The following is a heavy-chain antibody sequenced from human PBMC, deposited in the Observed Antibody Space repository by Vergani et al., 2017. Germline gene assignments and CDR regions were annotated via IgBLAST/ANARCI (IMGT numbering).Heavy chain of an antibody. D-gene: IGHD3-10*01. V-gene: IGHV4-31*03. CDR3: ARGGVGDFDGSGSYYLYYYYYYMDV. CDR1: GGSISSGGYY. CDR2: IYYSGST. J-gene: IGHJ6*03. Sequence: QVQLQESGPGLVKPSETLSLTCTVSGGSISSGGYYWSWIRQHPGKGLEWIGYIYYSGSTNYNPSLKSRVTISVDTSKNQFSLKLSSVTAADTAVYYCARGGVGDFDGSGSYYLYYYYYYMDVWGKGTTVTVSS.